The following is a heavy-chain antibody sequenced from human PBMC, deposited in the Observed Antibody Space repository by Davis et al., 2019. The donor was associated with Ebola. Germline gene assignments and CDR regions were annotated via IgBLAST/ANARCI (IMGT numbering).Heavy chain of an antibody. CDR2: ISDTSSYI. CDR1: GFTFSSYS. CDR3: ARARHSSTWFLGDFDY. D-gene: IGHD6-13*01. V-gene: IGHV3-21*04. J-gene: IGHJ4*02. Sequence: PGGSLRLSCAASGFTFSSYSMHWVRQAPGKGLEWVSSISDTSSYIYYADSVKGRFTISRDNAKNSLYLQMNSPRAEDTAVYYCARARHSSTWFLGDFDYWGQGTLVTASS.